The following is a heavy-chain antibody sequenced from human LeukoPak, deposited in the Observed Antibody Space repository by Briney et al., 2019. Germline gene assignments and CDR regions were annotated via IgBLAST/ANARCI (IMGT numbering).Heavy chain of an antibody. V-gene: IGHV1-2*02. J-gene: IGHJ4*02. CDR2: INPNSGGT. D-gene: IGHD3-22*01. CDR3: ARDDSSGYYYSFDY. Sequence: ASVKDSCKASGYTFTGYYMHWVRQAPGQGLEWMGWINPNSGGTNYAQKFLGRVTMTRDTSISTAYMELSRLRSDDTAVYYCARDDSSGYYYSFDYWGQGTLVTVSS. CDR1: GYTFTGYY.